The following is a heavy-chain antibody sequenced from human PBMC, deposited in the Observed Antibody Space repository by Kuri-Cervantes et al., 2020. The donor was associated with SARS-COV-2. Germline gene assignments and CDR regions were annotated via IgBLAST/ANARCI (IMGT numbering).Heavy chain of an antibody. Sequence: GSLRLSCAASGFTFSSYEMNWVRQTPGKGLEWVLYISSTGDTIYCADSVKGRFTISRDNAKNSLYLQMNSLRAEDTAVYYCTRWRVGAKTWGQGTLVTVSS. CDR3: TRWRVGAKT. V-gene: IGHV3-48*03. CDR2: ISSTGDTI. J-gene: IGHJ4*02. D-gene: IGHD1-26*01. CDR1: GFTFSSYE.